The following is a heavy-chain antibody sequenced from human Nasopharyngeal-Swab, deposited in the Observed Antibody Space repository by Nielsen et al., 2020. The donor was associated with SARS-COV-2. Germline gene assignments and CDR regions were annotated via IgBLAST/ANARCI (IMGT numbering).Heavy chain of an antibody. CDR3: GTTPAGTYYYYMDV. Sequence: GGSLRLSCAASGFTVSSNYISWVRQAPGKGLEWVSVIYSGGSTYYADSVKGRFTISRDNSKNTLCLQMNSLRAEDTAVYYSGTTPAGTYYYYMDVWGKGTTVTVSS. CDR1: GFTVSSNY. CDR2: IYSGGST. V-gene: IGHV3-66*01. J-gene: IGHJ6*03. D-gene: IGHD2/OR15-2a*01.